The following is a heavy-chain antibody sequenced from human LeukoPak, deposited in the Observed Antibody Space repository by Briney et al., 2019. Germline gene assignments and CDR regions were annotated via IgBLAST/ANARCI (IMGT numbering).Heavy chain of an antibody. J-gene: IGHJ5*02. D-gene: IGHD3-10*01. CDR2: INHSGST. Sequence: PSETLSLTCAVHGGSFSGYYWSWIRQPPGKGLEWIGEINHSGSTNYNPSLKSRVTISVATSKNKFSLKLSSVTAADTAVYYCARGLPLGYYYGSGSRNWFDPWGQGTLVTVSS. CDR1: GGSFSGYY. CDR3: ARGLPLGYYYGSGSRNWFDP. V-gene: IGHV4-34*01.